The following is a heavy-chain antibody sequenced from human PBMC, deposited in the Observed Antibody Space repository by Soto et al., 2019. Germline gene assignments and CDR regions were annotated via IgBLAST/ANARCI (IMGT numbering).Heavy chain of an antibody. CDR3: ARHDYNGYYFDY. J-gene: IGHJ4*02. D-gene: IGHD4-4*01. CDR2: IIPIFGTA. Sequence: SVKVSCKASGGTFSSYAISWVRQAPGQGLEWMGGIIPIFGTADYAQKFQDRVTITADTSTTTVYMELTSLKSEVPAVYHCARHDYNGYYFDYWGQGTLVTVSS. V-gene: IGHV1-69*06. CDR1: GGTFSSYA.